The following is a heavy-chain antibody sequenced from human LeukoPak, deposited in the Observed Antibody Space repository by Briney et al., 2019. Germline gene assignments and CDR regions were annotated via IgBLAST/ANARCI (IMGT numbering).Heavy chain of an antibody. D-gene: IGHD6-19*01. CDR1: GFTFSSYS. Sequence: PGGSLRPSCAASGFTFSSYSMNWVRQAPEKGLEWVSYINSGSSSIQYADSVKGRFTISRDNAKNSLYLQMNSLRAEDTAVYYCAREYSSGRSFYFDYWGQGTPVTVSS. J-gene: IGHJ4*02. V-gene: IGHV3-48*04. CDR2: INSGSSSI. CDR3: AREYSSGRSFYFDY.